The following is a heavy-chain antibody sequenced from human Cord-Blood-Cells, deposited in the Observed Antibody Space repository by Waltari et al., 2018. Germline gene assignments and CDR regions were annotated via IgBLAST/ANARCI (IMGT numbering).Heavy chain of an antibody. CDR1: GYTFTSYG. CDR3: ARDDNDFWSGYYAFDI. CDR2: ISAYNGNT. D-gene: IGHD3-3*01. Sequence: QVQLVQSGAEVKKPGASVKVSCKASGYTFTSYGISWVRQAPGQGLEGMGWISAYNGNTNYAQKLQGRVTMTTDTSTSTAYMELRSLRSDDTAVYYCARDDNDFWSGYYAFDIWGQGTMVTVSS. J-gene: IGHJ3*02. V-gene: IGHV1-18*01.